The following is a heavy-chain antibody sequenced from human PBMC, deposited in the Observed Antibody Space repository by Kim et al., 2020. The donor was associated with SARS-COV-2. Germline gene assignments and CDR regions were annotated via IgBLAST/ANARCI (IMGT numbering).Heavy chain of an antibody. CDR2: ISAYNGNT. CDR1: GYTFTSYG. Sequence: ASVKVSCKASGYTFTSYGISWVRQAPGQGLEWMGWISAYNGNTNYAQKLQGRVTMTTDTSTSTAYMELRSLRSDDTAVYYCARDISYGSGSYYNYYYYGMDVWGQGTTVTVSS. CDR3: ARDISYGSGSYYNYYYYGMDV. J-gene: IGHJ6*02. V-gene: IGHV1-18*01. D-gene: IGHD3-10*01.